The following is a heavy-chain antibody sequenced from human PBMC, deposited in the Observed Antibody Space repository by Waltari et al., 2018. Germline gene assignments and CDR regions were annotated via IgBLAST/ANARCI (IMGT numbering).Heavy chain of an antibody. Sequence: QLQLQESGPGLVKSSETLYLTCSVSGVSITSNRHYWGWIRQPPGQGLEWIGTMSYTGATYSSPSLQSRVTISRDTSKNQLSLTLGSVTAADTAVYYCATYIGASVGTAAFDVWGQGTMVTVSS. CDR3: ATYIGASVGTAAFDV. J-gene: IGHJ3*01. D-gene: IGHD5-12*01. V-gene: IGHV4-39*01. CDR1: GVSITSNRHY. CDR2: MSYTGAT.